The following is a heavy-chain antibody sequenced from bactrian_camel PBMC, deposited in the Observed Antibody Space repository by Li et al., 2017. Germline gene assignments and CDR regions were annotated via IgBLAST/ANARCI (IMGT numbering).Heavy chain of an antibody. V-gene: IGHV3S35*01. D-gene: IGHD7*01. Sequence: DVKLVESGGGLVQPGGSLRLSCAASGFIFSNYAMSWVRQAPGKGLEWVSSITSDGGTTYYADSVKGRFTFSRDDAKNTVYLQMNSLKPEDTAMYYCVRDESGGAWRFCYWGQGTQVTVS. CDR3: VRDESGGAWRFCY. CDR2: ITSDGGTT. CDR1: GFIFSNYA. J-gene: IGHJ6*01.